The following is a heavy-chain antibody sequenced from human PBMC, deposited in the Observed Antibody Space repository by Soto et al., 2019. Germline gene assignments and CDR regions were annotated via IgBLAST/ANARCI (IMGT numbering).Heavy chain of an antibody. CDR3: AKVIYASGSPGFDY. J-gene: IGHJ4*02. CDR1: GFTFRSYA. D-gene: IGHD3-10*01. CDR2: LSGSGGST. Sequence: EVQLLESGGGLEQPGGSLRLSCAASGFTFRSYAMSWVRQAPGKGLEWVSSLSGSGGSTYYADSVKGRFTISRDNSKNTLYLQMNSLRAEDSAVYYCAKVIYASGSPGFDYWGQGTLVTVSS. V-gene: IGHV3-23*01.